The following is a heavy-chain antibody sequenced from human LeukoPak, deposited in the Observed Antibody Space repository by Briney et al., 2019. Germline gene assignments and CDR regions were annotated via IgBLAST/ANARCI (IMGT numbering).Heavy chain of an antibody. V-gene: IGHV5-51*01. CDR3: ARLSGIVGATLGLAFDI. CDR2: IYPGDSDT. D-gene: IGHD1-26*01. CDR1: GYSFTSYW. Sequence: GESLKISCKGSGYSFTSYWIGRVRQMPGKGLEWMGIIYPGDSDTRYSPSFQGQVTISADKSISTAYLQWSSLKASDTAMYYCARLSGIVGATLGLAFDIWGQGTMVTVSS. J-gene: IGHJ3*02.